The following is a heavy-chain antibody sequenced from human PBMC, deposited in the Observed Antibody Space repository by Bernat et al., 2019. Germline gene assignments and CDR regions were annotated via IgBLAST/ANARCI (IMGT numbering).Heavy chain of an antibody. CDR1: GFTFSNYA. Sequence: QLQLVESGGGVVQPGRSLRLSCAASGFTFSNYAIHWVRQVPGKGLEWVALISYDGSNKYYADSVKGRFTMSRDNSKNTLYLQMNSLRAEDTAVYYCARGDHIVVVPAAITAAFDIWGQGTMVTVSS. V-gene: IGHV3-30-3*01. CDR3: ARGDHIVVVPAAITAAFDI. D-gene: IGHD2-2*02. J-gene: IGHJ3*02. CDR2: ISYDGSNK.